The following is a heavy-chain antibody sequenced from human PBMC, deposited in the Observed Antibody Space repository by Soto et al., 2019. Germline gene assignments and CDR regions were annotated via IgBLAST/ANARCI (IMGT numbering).Heavy chain of an antibody. CDR3: VRLGYCSGGSCKRREIYYYGMDV. V-gene: IGHV5-51*01. CDR1: GYSFTSYW. Sequence: PGESLRISRKGSGYSFTSYWIGGVRQMPGKGLEWMGIIYPGDSDTRYSPSFQGQVTISADKSISTAYLQWSSLKASDTAMYYCVRLGYCSGGSCKRREIYYYGMDVWGQGTTVTVSS. D-gene: IGHD2-15*01. J-gene: IGHJ6*02. CDR2: IYPGDSDT.